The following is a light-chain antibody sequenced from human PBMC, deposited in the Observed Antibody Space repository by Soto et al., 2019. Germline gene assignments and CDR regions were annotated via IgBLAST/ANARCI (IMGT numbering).Light chain of an antibody. V-gene: IGKV3-15*01. CDR1: QSIGKN. CDR3: QHYGDWPPYT. CDR2: GAS. Sequence: EIVLTQSPATLSVSPGDRATLSCRASQSIGKNLAWYQHRPGRAPRLLIYGASNRASGIPARFSGGGSGTDFTLTICSLQPEDFAVYYCQHYGDWPPYTFGQGTNLDI. J-gene: IGKJ2*01.